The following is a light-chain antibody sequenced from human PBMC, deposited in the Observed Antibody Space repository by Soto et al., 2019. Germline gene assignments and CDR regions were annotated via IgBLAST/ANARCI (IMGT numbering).Light chain of an antibody. CDR2: GAS. J-gene: IGKJ5*01. V-gene: IGKV3-15*01. Sequence: LATMHTPVTLSLAPGARATLSCSASQSVSRNLAWYQQKPVQAPRLLIYGASNRATGIPARFSGSGSGTEFTLTISSLQSEDFAVYYCQQYNNWPTITFGQGTRLE. CDR1: QSVSRN. CDR3: QQYNNWPTIT.